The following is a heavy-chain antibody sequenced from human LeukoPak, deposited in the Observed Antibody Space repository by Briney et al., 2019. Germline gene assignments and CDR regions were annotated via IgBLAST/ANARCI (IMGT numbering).Heavy chain of an antibody. D-gene: IGHD1-7*01. CDR2: INPKSGGT. J-gene: IGHJ4*02. V-gene: IGHV1-2*02. CDR1: GYTFTGYY. Sequence: GASVKVSCKASGYTFTGYYLHWVRQAPGQGLEWMAWINPKSGGTSYAQKFRGRVTMARDTSISTAYMELSRLRSDDTAVYYCARGRSVTVPETTKLFDQWGQGTLVTVSS. CDR3: ARGRSVTVPETTKLFDQ.